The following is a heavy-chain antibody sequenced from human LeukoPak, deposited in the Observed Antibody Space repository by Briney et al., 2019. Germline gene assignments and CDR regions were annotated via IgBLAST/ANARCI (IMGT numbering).Heavy chain of an antibody. CDR2: IIPIFGRA. Sequence: ASVKVSCKASGGTFSSYAISWVRQAPGQGLEWMGRIIPIFGRANYAQKFQGRVTITTDESTSTAYMELSSLRSEDTAAYYCASVAATPYYYYYYMDVWGKGTTVTVSS. V-gene: IGHV1-69*05. CDR3: ASVAATPYYYYYYMDV. J-gene: IGHJ6*03. D-gene: IGHD2-15*01. CDR1: GGTFSSYA.